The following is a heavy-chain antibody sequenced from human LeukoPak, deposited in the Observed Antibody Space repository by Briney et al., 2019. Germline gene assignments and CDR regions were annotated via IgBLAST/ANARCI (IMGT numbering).Heavy chain of an antibody. Sequence: PGESLRLSCAASGITFSNYWMTWVRQAPGKWLEWVATIKHDGGEKFYVDSVKGRFTISRDNAKNSLYLQMNFLRAEETAVYYCATCTIDVVPAAIGMGYWGQGTLVTVSS. CDR1: GITFSNYW. V-gene: IGHV3-7*01. CDR2: IKHDGGEK. J-gene: IGHJ4*02. CDR3: ATCTIDVVPAAIGMGY. D-gene: IGHD2-2*01.